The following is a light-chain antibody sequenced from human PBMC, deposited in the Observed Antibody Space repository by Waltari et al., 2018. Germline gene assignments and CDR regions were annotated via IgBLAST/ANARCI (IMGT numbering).Light chain of an antibody. CDR1: SGLNVGPYR. J-gene: IGLJ3*02. Sequence: QAVLTQPASLSASPGASARLNCTLRSGLNVGPYRIYWYQQQPGSPPQYLLRYKSDSDKQQGSGVPSRFSGSKDASANAGILLISWLQSEDEADYYCMIWHSSAWVFGGGTKLTVL. CDR3: MIWHSSAWV. V-gene: IGLV5-45*01. CDR2: YKSDSDK.